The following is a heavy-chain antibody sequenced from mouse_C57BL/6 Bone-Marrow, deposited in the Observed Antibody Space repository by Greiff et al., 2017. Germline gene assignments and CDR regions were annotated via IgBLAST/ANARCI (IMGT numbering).Heavy chain of an antibody. CDR2: INPNYGTT. Sequence: EVQLQQSGPELVKPGASVKISCKASGYSFTDYNMHWVKQSKGKSLEWIGVINPNYGTTSYNQKFKGKATLTVYQAYSAAYMQLNSLTSEDSAVYYCARSVTTVVARGYFDYWGQGTTLTVSS. V-gene: IGHV1-39*01. CDR3: ARSVTTVVARGYFDY. D-gene: IGHD1-1*01. CDR1: GYSFTDYN. J-gene: IGHJ2*01.